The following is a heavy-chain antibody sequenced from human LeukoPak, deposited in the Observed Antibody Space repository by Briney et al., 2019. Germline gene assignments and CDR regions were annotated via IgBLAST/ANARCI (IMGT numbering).Heavy chain of an antibody. CDR1: GYSFTSYW. CDR2: INPGDSDT. J-gene: IGHJ4*02. Sequence: GESLKISCKGSGYSFTSYWIGWVRQMPGKGLEWLGVINPGDSDTRYSPSFQGQVTISADKSISTANLQWSSLKASDTAMYYCARRIGSGWYDYWGQGTLVTVSS. D-gene: IGHD6-19*01. V-gene: IGHV5-51*01. CDR3: ARRIGSGWYDY.